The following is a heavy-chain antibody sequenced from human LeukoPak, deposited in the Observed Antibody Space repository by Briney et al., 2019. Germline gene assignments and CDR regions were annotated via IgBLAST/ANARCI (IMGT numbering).Heavy chain of an antibody. D-gene: IGHD6-19*01. CDR2: IYDSGTS. CDR3: ARAVMVAVAGGRFDY. Sequence: SETLSLTCTVSSGSISNGGYYWVWIRQPPGKGLEWIGSIYDSGTSYSNPSLTSRVTISVDTSKNQFPLKLSSVTAADTAVYYCARAVMVAVAGGRFDYWGKGTLVTVSS. V-gene: IGHV4-39*06. J-gene: IGHJ4*02. CDR1: SGSISNGGYY.